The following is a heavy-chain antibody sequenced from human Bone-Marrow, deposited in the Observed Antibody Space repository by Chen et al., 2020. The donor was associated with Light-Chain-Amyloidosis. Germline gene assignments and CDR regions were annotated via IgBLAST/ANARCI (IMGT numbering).Heavy chain of an antibody. D-gene: IGHD6-19*01. Sequence: EVQLVESGGGLIQPGGSLRLSCAASGFTVSSNYMSWVRQAPGKGLEWVSVIYSGGSTYYAASVKGRFTISRDNSKNTLYLQMNSLSAEDTAVYYCARAVKPWLVQRCCAFDIWGQGTMVTVSS. CDR2: IYSGGST. V-gene: IGHV3-53*01. CDR1: GFTVSSNY. CDR3: ARAVKPWLVQRCCAFDI. J-gene: IGHJ3*02.